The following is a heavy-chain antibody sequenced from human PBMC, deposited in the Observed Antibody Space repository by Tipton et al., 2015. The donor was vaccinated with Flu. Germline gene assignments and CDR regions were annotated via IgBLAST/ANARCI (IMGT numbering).Heavy chain of an antibody. Sequence: LSCNVSGYPISSDYYWDWIRQTPGRGLEWIGSISHSGSAYYNPSLKSRVSVAVDTSKNRFSLKLSSVSAADTAVYYCAREGYSRGWYDYYGMDGWGQGTTVTVSS. CDR2: ISHSGSA. V-gene: IGHV4-38-2*02. D-gene: IGHD6-19*01. J-gene: IGHJ6*02. CDR1: GYPISSDYY. CDR3: AREGYSRGWYDYYGMDG.